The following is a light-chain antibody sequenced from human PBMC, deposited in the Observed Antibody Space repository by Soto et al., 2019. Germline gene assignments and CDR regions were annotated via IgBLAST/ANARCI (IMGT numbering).Light chain of an antibody. CDR2: AAS. CDR3: QQYYIYPHT. Sequence: AIRMTQSPSSFSASTGDRVTITCRASQGISSYLAWYQQKPGKAPKLLIYAASTLQSGVPSRFSGSGSGTDFTLTISCLQSEDLATYYCQQYYIYPHTFGQGTKVEIK. V-gene: IGKV1-8*01. J-gene: IGKJ1*01. CDR1: QGISSY.